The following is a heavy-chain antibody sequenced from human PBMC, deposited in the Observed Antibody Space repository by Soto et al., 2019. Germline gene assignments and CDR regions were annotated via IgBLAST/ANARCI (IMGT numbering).Heavy chain of an antibody. D-gene: IGHD2-2*01. CDR3: ARSIKDIVVVPAAMANYYYYYYYMDV. CDR1: GYTFTSYD. CDR2: MNPNSGNT. V-gene: IGHV1-8*01. Sequence: ASVKVSCKASGYTFTSYDINWVRQATGQGLEWMGWMNPNSGNTGYAQKFQGRVTMTRNTSISTAYMELSSLRSEDTAVYYCARSIKDIVVVPAAMANYYYYYYYMDVWGKGTTVTVSS. J-gene: IGHJ6*03.